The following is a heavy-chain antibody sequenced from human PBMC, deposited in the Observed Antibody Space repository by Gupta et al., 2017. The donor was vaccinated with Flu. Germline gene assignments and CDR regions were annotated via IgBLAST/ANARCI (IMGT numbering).Heavy chain of an antibody. CDR3: ARYNYGYGYFDQ. CDR1: GGSISDFH. CDR2: IHYSGST. J-gene: IGHJ4*02. V-gene: IGHV4-59*01. Sequence: QLQLQEPGPGLVKSSETLSHIYTISGGSISDFHWNWIRQPPGKRLEWIGYIHYSGSTYQNPSLRSRLNISIDMSKNHFSLRLKSVTAADTALYYCARYNYGYGYFDQWCQGILVTVSS. D-gene: IGHD3-10*01.